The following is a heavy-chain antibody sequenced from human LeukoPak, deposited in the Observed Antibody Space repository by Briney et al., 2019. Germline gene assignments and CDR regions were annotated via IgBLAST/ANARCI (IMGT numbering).Heavy chain of an antibody. CDR3: AGGADIVATRY. V-gene: IGHV4-38-2*02. CDR2: IYHSGST. CDR1: GYSISSGYY. J-gene: IGHJ4*02. Sequence: SETLSLTCTVSGYSISSGYYWGWIRQPPGKGLEWIGSIYHSGSTYYNPSLKSRVTISVDTSKNQFSLKLSSVTAADTAVYYCAGGADIVATRYWGQGTLVTVSS. D-gene: IGHD5-12*01.